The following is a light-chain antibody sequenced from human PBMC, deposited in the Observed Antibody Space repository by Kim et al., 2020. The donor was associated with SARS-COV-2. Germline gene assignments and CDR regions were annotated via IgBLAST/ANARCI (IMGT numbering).Light chain of an antibody. Sequence: SVSPGQTASIACSGDKLGDKYACWYQQKPGKSPVLVIYPHNERPSGLPERFSGSNSGNTATLTISGTQAMDETDYYCQAWDSSTVVFGGGTKLTVL. CDR1: KLGDKY. V-gene: IGLV3-1*01. J-gene: IGLJ2*01. CDR3: QAWDSSTVV. CDR2: PHN.